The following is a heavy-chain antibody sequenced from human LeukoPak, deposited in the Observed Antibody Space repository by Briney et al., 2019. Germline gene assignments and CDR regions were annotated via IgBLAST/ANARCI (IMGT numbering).Heavy chain of an antibody. J-gene: IGHJ2*01. Sequence: SETLSLTCAVYGGSFSGYYWSWIRQPPGKGLEWIGEINHSGSTNYNPSLKSRVTISVDTSKNQFSLKLSSVTAADTAVYYCARGPIVVVPAATWYFDLWGRGTLATVSS. CDR3: ARGPIVVVPAATWYFDL. V-gene: IGHV4-34*01. CDR1: GGSFSGYY. CDR2: INHSGST. D-gene: IGHD2-2*01.